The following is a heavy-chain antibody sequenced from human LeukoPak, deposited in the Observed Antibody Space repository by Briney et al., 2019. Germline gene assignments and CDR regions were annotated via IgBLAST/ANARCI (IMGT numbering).Heavy chain of an antibody. CDR2: INAGYGNT. D-gene: IGHD6-19*01. CDR1: GYTFTSYA. CDR3: ARASGGSSGWFRYYFDY. J-gene: IGHJ4*02. Sequence: GASVKVSCKASGYTFTSYAMHWVRQAPGQRLEWMGWINAGYGNTKYSQKFQGRVTITRDISASTAYMELSSLRSEDTAVYYCARASGGSSGWFRYYFDYWGQGTLVTVSS. V-gene: IGHV1-3*01.